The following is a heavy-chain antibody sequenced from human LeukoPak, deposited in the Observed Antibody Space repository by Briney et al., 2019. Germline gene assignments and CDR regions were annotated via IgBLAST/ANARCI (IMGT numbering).Heavy chain of an antibody. Sequence: GGSLRLSCAASGFTVSSNYMSWVRQAPGKGLEWVSVIYSGGSTYYADSVKGRFTISRDSSKNTLYLQMNSLRAEDTAVYYCAREAAGYYYGMDVWGQGTTVTVSS. D-gene: IGHD6-13*01. J-gene: IGHJ6*02. CDR2: IYSGGST. CDR1: GFTVSSNY. V-gene: IGHV3-53*01. CDR3: AREAAGYYYGMDV.